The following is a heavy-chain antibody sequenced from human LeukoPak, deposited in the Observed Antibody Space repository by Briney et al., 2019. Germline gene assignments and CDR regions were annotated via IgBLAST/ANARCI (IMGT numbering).Heavy chain of an antibody. V-gene: IGHV3-11*04. Sequence: GGSLRLSCAASGFTFSDYYMSWIRQAPGKGLEWVSYISSSGSTIYYADSVKGRFTISRDNAKNSLYLQMNSLRAEDTAVYYCARSHYDFWSGYPPNFDYWGQGTLVPVSS. CDR2: ISSSGSTI. D-gene: IGHD3-3*01. J-gene: IGHJ4*02. CDR1: GFTFSDYY. CDR3: ARSHYDFWSGYPPNFDY.